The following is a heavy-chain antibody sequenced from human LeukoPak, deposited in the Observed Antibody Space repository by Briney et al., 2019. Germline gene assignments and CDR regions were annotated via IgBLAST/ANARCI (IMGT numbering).Heavy chain of an antibody. J-gene: IGHJ5*02. Sequence: GGSLRLSCAASGFTFDDYGMSWVRQAPGKGLEWVSGISWNSGSIVYADSVKGRFTISRDNAKNSLYLQMNSLRADDTALYYCTRSSGYPRNWFDPWGRGTLVTVSS. CDR2: ISWNSGSI. D-gene: IGHD5-12*01. CDR3: TRSSGYPRNWFDP. V-gene: IGHV3-9*01. CDR1: GFTFDDYG.